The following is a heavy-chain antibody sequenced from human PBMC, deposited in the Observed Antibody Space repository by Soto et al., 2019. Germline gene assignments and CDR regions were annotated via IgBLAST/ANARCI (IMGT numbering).Heavy chain of an antibody. CDR1: GYTFTSYG. V-gene: IGHV1-18*01. Sequence: ASVKVSCKASGYTFTSYGISWVRQAPGQGLEWMGWISAYNGNTNYAQKLQGRVTMTTDTSTSTAYMELRSLRSDDTAVYYCARDPAYGDYDYYYYGMDVWGQGTTVTVSS. CDR2: ISAYNGNT. J-gene: IGHJ6*02. D-gene: IGHD4-17*01. CDR3: ARDPAYGDYDYYYYGMDV.